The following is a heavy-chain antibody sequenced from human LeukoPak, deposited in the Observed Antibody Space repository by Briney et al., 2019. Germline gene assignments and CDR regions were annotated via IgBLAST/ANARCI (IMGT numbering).Heavy chain of an antibody. D-gene: IGHD3-22*01. J-gene: IGHJ4*02. V-gene: IGHV3-11*01. CDR2: ISSSGSTI. Sequence: GGSLRLSCAASGFTFSDYYMSWIRQAPGKGLEWDSYISSSGSTIYYADSVKGRFTISRDNAKNSLYLQMNSLRAEDTAVYYCARDPLYYYDSSGYAHWGQGTLVTVSS. CDR3: ARDPLYYYDSSGYAH. CDR1: GFTFSDYY.